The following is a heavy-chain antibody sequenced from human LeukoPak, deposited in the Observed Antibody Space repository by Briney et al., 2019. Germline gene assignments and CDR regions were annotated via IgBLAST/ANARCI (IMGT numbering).Heavy chain of an antibody. J-gene: IGHJ4*02. Sequence: SETLSLTCAVYGGSFSGYYRSWIRQPPGKGLEWIGEINHSGSTNYNPSLESRVTISVDTSKNQFSLKLSSVTAADTAVYYCARGFSSTSWENDYWGQGTLVTVSS. D-gene: IGHD2-2*01. CDR1: GGSFSGYY. CDR2: INHSGST. CDR3: ARGFSSTSWENDY. V-gene: IGHV4-34*01.